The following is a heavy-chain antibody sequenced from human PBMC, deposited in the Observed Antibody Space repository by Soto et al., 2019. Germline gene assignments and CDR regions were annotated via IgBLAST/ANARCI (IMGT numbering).Heavy chain of an antibody. CDR3: ARLQKTYFDWLFAPNHDAFDI. V-gene: IGHV3-33*01. Sequence: GGSLRLCCAASGLTFSSYGMHWVRQAPDKGLEWLAVRWYDGSNKYYADSVKGRFTISRNNSKNTPYPQMNRLWTEDTAVYYCARLQKTYFDWLFAPNHDAFDIWGQGTIVTGSS. J-gene: IGHJ3*02. D-gene: IGHD3-9*01. CDR1: GLTFSSYG. CDR2: RWYDGSNK.